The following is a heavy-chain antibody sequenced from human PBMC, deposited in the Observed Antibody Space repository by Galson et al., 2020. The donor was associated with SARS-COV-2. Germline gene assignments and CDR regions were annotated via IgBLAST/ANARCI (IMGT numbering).Heavy chain of an antibody. V-gene: IGHV3-23*01. CDR3: TKDLSETAVVSHLPFDP. CDR1: GFTFSNYA. CDR2: ISGSGGST. Sequence: GSLRLSCAASGFTFSNYAMSWVRQAPGKGLQWVSAISGSGGSTYYADSVKGRFTISRDNSKNTLYLQMNSLRAEDTAVYYCTKDLSETAVVSHLPFDPWGQGTLVTVSS. D-gene: IGHD6-19*01. J-gene: IGHJ5*02.